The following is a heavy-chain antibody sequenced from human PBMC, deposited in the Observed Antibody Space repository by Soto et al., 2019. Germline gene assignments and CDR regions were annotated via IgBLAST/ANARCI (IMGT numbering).Heavy chain of an antibody. D-gene: IGHD5-18*01. CDR2: IHPSGDT. Sequence: SETLSLTCPVYGGSFSCYYWSWLRQPPGKGLEWIGEIHPSGDTNYKPSLMSRVSISGDMPKNKFSLNLRSVTAADTAIYYCARGQDRAKVGYWGQGTLVTVSS. CDR1: GGSFSCYY. J-gene: IGHJ4*02. CDR3: ARGQDRAKVGY. V-gene: IGHV4-34*01.